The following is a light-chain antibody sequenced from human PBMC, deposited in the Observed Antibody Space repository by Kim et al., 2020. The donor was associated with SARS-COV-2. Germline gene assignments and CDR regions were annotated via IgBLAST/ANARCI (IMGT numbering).Light chain of an antibody. CDR1: KLGDKY. CDR3: QSWDSSIYV. CDR2: RDN. V-gene: IGLV3-1*01. J-gene: IGLJ1*01. Sequence: SVSPGQTASITCAGDKLGDKYASWYQQKPGQSPVVVIFRDNRRPSGLPERFSGSNSGNTATLTISGTQAMDEADYYCQSWDSSIYVFGTGTKVTVL.